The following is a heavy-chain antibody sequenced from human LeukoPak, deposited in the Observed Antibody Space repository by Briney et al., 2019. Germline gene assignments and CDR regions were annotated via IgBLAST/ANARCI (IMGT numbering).Heavy chain of an antibody. V-gene: IGHV3-20*04. CDR1: GFTFDDYG. CDR3: ARGAEVQLWSYYFDY. Sequence: GGSLRLSCAASGFTFDDYGMSWVRQAPGKGLEWVSGINWNGGSTGYADSVKGRFTISRDNAKNSLYLQMNGLRAEDTALYYCARGAEVQLWSYYFDYWGQGTLVTVSS. CDR2: INWNGGST. D-gene: IGHD3-10*01. J-gene: IGHJ4*02.